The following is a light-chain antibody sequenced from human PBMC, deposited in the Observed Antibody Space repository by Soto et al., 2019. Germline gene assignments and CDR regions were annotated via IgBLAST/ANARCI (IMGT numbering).Light chain of an antibody. V-gene: IGKV3-15*01. J-gene: IGKJ2*01. Sequence: EIVMTQSPATLSVSPGERATLSCRASQSVSSNLAWYQQKPGQAPRLLIYGASTRATGIPARFSGSGSGTEFTLTLSGLQSEDFAVYYCQQYNNWPPYTFGQGTKLEIK. CDR3: QQYNNWPPYT. CDR2: GAS. CDR1: QSVSSN.